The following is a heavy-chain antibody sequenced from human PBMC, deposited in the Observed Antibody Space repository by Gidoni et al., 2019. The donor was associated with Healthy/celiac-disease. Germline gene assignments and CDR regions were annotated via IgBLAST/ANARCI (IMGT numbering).Heavy chain of an antibody. Sequence: QLQLQESGPGLVKPSETLSLTCTVSGGSISSSSYYWGWIRQPPGKGLEWIGSIYYSGSTYYNPSLKSRVTISVDTSKNQFSLKLSSVTAADTAVYYCARAQIQLWIGGNFDYWGQGTLVTVSS. D-gene: IGHD5-18*01. J-gene: IGHJ4*02. V-gene: IGHV4-39*01. CDR3: ARAQIQLWIGGNFDY. CDR2: IYYSGST. CDR1: GGSISSSSYY.